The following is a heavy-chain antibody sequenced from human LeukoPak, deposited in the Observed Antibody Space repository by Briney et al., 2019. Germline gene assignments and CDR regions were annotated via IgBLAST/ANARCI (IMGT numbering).Heavy chain of an antibody. CDR1: GYTFTSYD. V-gene: IGHV1-2*02. Sequence: ASVKVSCKASGYTFTSYDINWVRQAPGQGLEWMGWINPNSGGTNYAQKFQGRVTMTRDTSISTAYMELSRLRSDDTAVYYCAMEYRGLDYWGQGTLVTVSS. J-gene: IGHJ4*02. D-gene: IGHD5-18*01. CDR3: AMEYRGLDY. CDR2: INPNSGGT.